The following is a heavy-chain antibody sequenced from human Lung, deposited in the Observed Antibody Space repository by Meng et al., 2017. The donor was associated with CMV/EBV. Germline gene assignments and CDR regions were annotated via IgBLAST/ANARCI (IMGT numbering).Heavy chain of an antibody. Sequence: SCISSGFTFSNSYMSWIRQPPGKGLEWVANIKYDGSEKAYVGSVKGRFTISRDNTKNSLYLQMNSLTAEDTAVYYCARGPHFGALDYLGQGSPVTVSS. CDR2: IKYDGSEK. CDR1: GFTFSNSY. J-gene: IGHJ4*02. V-gene: IGHV3-7*01. D-gene: IGHD3-10*01. CDR3: ARGPHFGALDY.